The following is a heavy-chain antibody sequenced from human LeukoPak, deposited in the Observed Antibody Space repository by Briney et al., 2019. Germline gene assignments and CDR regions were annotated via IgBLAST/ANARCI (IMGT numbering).Heavy chain of an antibody. V-gene: IGHV3-48*03. CDR2: ISSSASTV. CDR3: ARVTRRDVYNPFDY. Sequence: GGSLRLSCAASGFTFSSYEMNWVRQAPGKGLEWLSYISSSASTVYQADSVKGRFTISRDNAKNSLYLQMNSLRAEDTTVYYCARVTRRDVYNPFDYWGQGTLVTVSS. CDR1: GFTFSSYE. D-gene: IGHD5-24*01. J-gene: IGHJ4*02.